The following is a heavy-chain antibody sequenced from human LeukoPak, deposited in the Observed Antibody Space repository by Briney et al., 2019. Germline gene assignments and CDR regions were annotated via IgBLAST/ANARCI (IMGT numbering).Heavy chain of an antibody. Sequence: GGSLRLSCAASGLTFSNAWMSWVRQAPGKGLEWVSAISGSGGSTYYADSVKGRFTISRDNSKNTLYLQMNSLRAEDTAVYYCAKGSGDHYYYYYGMDVWGQGTTVTVSS. J-gene: IGHJ6*02. V-gene: IGHV3-23*01. D-gene: IGHD4-17*01. CDR2: ISGSGGST. CDR1: GLTFSNAW. CDR3: AKGSGDHYYYYYGMDV.